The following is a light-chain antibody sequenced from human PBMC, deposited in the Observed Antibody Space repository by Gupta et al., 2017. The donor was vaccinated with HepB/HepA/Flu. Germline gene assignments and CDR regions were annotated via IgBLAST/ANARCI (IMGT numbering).Light chain of an antibody. Sequence: QSALPQPASVSGSPGPSITISCTGTSSDVGTYNYVTWYQQHPGKAPKLMIYDVSSRPSGVSDRFSGSKSGNTASLTISGLQAEDEAGYYCSSYTSFSTVIFGGGTKLTVL. CDR1: SSDVGTYNY. V-gene: IGLV2-14*03. J-gene: IGLJ2*01. CDR3: SSYTSFSTVI. CDR2: DVS.